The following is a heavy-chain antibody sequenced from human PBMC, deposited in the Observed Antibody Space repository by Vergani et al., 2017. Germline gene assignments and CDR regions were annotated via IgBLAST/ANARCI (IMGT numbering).Heavy chain of an antibody. CDR3: ARRIAAAGRAEYFQH. J-gene: IGHJ1*01. CDR1: GYSFTGYY. D-gene: IGHD6-13*01. CDR2: INPNSGGT. V-gene: IGHV1-2*02. Sequence: QVQLVQSGAEVKKPGASVKVSCKASGYSFTGYYMHWVRQAPGQGLEWMGWINPNSGGTNYAQQFQGRVTMTRDTSINTAYMELSRLRSADTAVYYCARRIAAAGRAEYFQHWGQGTLVTVSS.